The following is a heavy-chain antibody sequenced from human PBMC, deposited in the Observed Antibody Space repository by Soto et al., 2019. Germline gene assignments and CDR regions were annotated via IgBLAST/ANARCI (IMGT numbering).Heavy chain of an antibody. CDR3: ARGLFSENYYSGGWYYFDS. J-gene: IGHJ4*02. CDR1: GGSFSGYS. CDR2: INHSGST. V-gene: IGHV4-34*01. Sequence: QVQLQQWGAGLLKPSETLSLTCAVYGGSFSGYSWTWIRQSPGKGLEWIGQINHSGSTNSNPSLKHRVTISLVTSKNQFSLELTSVTAADTAVYYCARGLFSENYYSGGWYYFDSWGQGTLVTVSS. D-gene: IGHD1-26*01.